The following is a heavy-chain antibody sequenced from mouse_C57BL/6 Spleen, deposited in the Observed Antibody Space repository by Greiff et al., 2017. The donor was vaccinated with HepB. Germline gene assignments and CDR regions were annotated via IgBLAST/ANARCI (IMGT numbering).Heavy chain of an antibody. D-gene: IGHD1-1*01. Sequence: DVQLVESGGGLVKPGGSLKLSCAASGFTFSSYAMSWVRQTPEKRLEWVATISDGGSYTYYPDNVKGRFTISRDNAKNNLYLQMSHLKSEDTAMYYCARDRGYYGSLYYAMDYWGQGTSVTVSS. CDR1: GFTFSSYA. V-gene: IGHV5-4*01. J-gene: IGHJ4*01. CDR2: ISDGGSYT. CDR3: ARDRGYYGSLYYAMDY.